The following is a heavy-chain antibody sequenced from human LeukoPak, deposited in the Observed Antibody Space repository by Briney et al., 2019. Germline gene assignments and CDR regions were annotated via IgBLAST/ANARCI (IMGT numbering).Heavy chain of an antibody. D-gene: IGHD6-13*01. CDR3: ARERPSSSWYGGGDFDY. CDR1: GYSISSGYY. Sequence: SETLSLTCTVSGYSISSGYYWGWIRQPPGKGLEWIGSIYHSGSTYYNPSLKSRVTISVDTSKNQFSLKLSSVTAAATAVYYCARERPSSSWYGGGDFDYWGQGTLVTVSS. CDR2: IYHSGST. J-gene: IGHJ4*02. V-gene: IGHV4-38-2*02.